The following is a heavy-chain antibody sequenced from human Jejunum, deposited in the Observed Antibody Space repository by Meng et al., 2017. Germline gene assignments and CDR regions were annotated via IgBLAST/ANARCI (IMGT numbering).Heavy chain of an antibody. CDR1: GFTFSTFP. CDR2: ISSDGDDT. V-gene: IGHV3-64*01. J-gene: IGHJ4*02. CDR3: ARSVNANYDN. Sequence: EVQLVESGGGLVQPVGSLRLSCAASGFTFSTFPLHWLRQAPGKRLEFVSGISSDGDDTYYANSVKGRFTISRDNSKNTLFLQMGSLRAEDMAVYYCARSVNANYDNWGQGTLVTVSS. D-gene: IGHD4/OR15-4a*01.